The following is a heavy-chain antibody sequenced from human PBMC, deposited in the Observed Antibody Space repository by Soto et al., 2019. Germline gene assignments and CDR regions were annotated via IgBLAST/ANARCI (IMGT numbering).Heavy chain of an antibody. J-gene: IGHJ4*02. Sequence: QVQLVQSGAEVKKPGASVKVSCKASGYTFTSYGISWVRQAPGQGLEWMGWISAYNGNTNYAQKLQGRVTMTTDTSTSTAYMELRSLRSDDTAVYYCARVPHPDDIVVVPAATAYFDYWGQGTLVTVSS. CDR1: GYTFTSYG. V-gene: IGHV1-18*01. CDR2: ISAYNGNT. D-gene: IGHD2-2*01. CDR3: ARVPHPDDIVVVPAATAYFDY.